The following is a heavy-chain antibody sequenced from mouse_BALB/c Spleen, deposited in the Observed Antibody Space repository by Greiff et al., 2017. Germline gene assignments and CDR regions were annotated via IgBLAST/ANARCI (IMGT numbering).Heavy chain of an antibody. V-gene: IGHV1-87*01. CDR2: IYPGDGDT. CDR3: SSGDSYAMDY. J-gene: IGHJ4*01. CDR1: GYTFTSYW. Sequence: QVHVKQSGAELARPGASVKLSCKASGYTFTSYWMQWVKQRPGQGLEWIGAIYPGDGDTRYTQKFKGKATLTADKSSSTAYMQLSSLASEDSAVYYCSSGDSYAMDYWGQGTSGTVSS.